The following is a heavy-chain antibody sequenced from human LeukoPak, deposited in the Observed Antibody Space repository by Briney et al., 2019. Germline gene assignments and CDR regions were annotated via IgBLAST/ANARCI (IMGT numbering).Heavy chain of an antibody. D-gene: IGHD3-22*01. V-gene: IGHV3-23*01. CDR1: GFTFSSYA. J-gene: IGHJ4*02. CDR3: AKDQYYYDSSGYSGGFDY. Sequence: PGGSLRLSCAASGFTFSSYAMSWVRQAPGKGLEWVSAISGSGGSTYYADSVKGRFTISRDNSKNTLYLQMNSLRAEDTAVYYCAKDQYYYDSSGYSGGFDYWGQGTLVTVSS. CDR2: ISGSGGST.